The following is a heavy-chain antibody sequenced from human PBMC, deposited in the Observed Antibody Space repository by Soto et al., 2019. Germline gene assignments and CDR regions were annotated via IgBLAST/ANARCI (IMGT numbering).Heavy chain of an antibody. CDR3: ARDRGDGYIQFDF. CDR2: IKQDGSEK. CDR1: GFTFSSYW. D-gene: IGHD3-10*01. J-gene: IGHJ4*02. V-gene: IGHV3-7*03. Sequence: EVQLVESGGGLVQPGRSLRLSCAASGFTFSSYWMSWVRQAPGKGLEWVANIKQDGSEKYYVDSVKGRFTISRDNAKISLYLQMNSLRAEDTAVYYCARDRGDGYIQFDFWGQGTLVTVSS.